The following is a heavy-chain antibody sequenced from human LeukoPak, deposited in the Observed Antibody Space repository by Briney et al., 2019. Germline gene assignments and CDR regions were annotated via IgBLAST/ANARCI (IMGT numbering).Heavy chain of an antibody. J-gene: IGHJ4*02. D-gene: IGHD1-14*01. CDR1: GYTFTGYY. CDR2: INPNSGGT. Sequence: ASVKVSCKASGYTFTGYYMHWVRQAPGQGLEWMGWINPNSGGTNYAQKFQGRVTMTRDTSISTAYMELSRLRSDDTAVYYCARASGRTPLFDYWGQGTLVTVSS. CDR3: ARASGRTPLFDY. V-gene: IGHV1-2*02.